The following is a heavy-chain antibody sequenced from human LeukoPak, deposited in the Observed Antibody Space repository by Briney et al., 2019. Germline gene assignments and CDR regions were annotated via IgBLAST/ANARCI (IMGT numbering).Heavy chain of an antibody. CDR1: GFTLSSYS. Sequence: GGSLRLSCAASGFTLSSYSMNWVRQAPGKGLEWVSSISSSSSYIYYADSVKGRFTISRDNAKNSLYLQMNSLRAEDTAVYYCARHPKTYYDFWSGPTLILDAFDIWGQGTMVTVSS. CDR3: ARHPKTYYDFWSGPTLILDAFDI. D-gene: IGHD3-3*01. J-gene: IGHJ3*02. V-gene: IGHV3-21*01. CDR2: ISSSSSYI.